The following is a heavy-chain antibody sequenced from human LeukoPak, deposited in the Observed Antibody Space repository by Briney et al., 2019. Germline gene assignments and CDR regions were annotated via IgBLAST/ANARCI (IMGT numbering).Heavy chain of an antibody. D-gene: IGHD2-2*01. J-gene: IGHJ4*02. CDR2: ISGSGANT. V-gene: IGHV3-23*01. CDR1: GFTFSSYA. Sequence: GGSLRPSCAASGFTFSSYAMTWVRQAPGKGLEWVSAISGSGANTYYADSVKGRFTISRDNSKNTLYLQMNSLRAEDTAVYYCAKVLTSCFDYWGQGTLVTVSS. CDR3: AKVLTSCFDY.